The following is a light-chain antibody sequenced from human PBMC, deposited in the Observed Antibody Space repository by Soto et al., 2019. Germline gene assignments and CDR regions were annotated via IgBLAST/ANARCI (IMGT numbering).Light chain of an antibody. CDR1: QSVSTS. V-gene: IGKV3-11*01. CDR3: QQRCNWLGL. J-gene: IGKJ2*01. CDR2: DAS. Sequence: EIVLTQSPATLSLSPGERATLSCRASQSVSTSLAWYQQTPGQAPRLLIYDASNRATDIPVRYSGSGSGTDFTLTISSLERDGFAVYYRQQRCNWLGLFGQGTKLEMK.